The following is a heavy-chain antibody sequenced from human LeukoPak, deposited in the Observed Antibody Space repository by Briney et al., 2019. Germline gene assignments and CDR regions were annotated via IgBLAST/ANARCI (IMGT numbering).Heavy chain of an antibody. CDR1: GYTFTGYF. V-gene: IGHV1-2*02. CDR3: ARDPGSGSSGYSGDY. Sequence: GASVKVSCKASGYTFTGYFMHWVRQAPGQGLEWMGWINSNSGGTDYAQKFQGRVTMTRDTSISTAYMELSRLTSDDTAVYYCARDPGSGSSGYSGDYWGQGTLVTASS. CDR2: INSNSGGT. D-gene: IGHD3-22*01. J-gene: IGHJ4*02.